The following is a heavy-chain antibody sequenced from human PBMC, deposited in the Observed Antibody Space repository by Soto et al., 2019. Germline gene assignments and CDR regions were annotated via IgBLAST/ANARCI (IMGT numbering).Heavy chain of an antibody. CDR2: ISYDGSRK. D-gene: IGHD1-26*01. CDR1: EFTFRIFA. Sequence: QVHLVESGGGVVQPGSSLRLSCAASEFTFRIFAMHWLRQSPGKGLEWVAVISYDGSRKADSVKGRFTVSRDNSWNTLYLQMNRLRAEDTAIFYCARGEREAIEEVVGVRPGEYSMDVWGQGTTVTVSS. V-gene: IGHV3-30-3*01. CDR3: ARGEREAIEEVVGVRPGEYSMDV. J-gene: IGHJ6*02.